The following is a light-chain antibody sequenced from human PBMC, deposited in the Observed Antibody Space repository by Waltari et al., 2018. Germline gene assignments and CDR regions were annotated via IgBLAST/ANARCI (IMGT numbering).Light chain of an antibody. J-gene: IGKJ1*01. CDR1: QSVSRS. CDR2: GAS. V-gene: IGKV3-20*01. CDR3: QHYVRLPAT. Sequence: IVLTQSPGTLSLSPGERATLSCSASQSVSRSLAWYQQKPGQAPTRLIYGASTRATGSPDRFTGSGSGTDFSLTISSLEPEDFAIYFCQHYVRLPATFGQGTKVEIK.